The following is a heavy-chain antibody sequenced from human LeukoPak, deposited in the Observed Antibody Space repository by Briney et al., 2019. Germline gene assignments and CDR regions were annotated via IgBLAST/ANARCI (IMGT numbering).Heavy chain of an antibody. CDR3: VRSLWFGELTPPSRWWYFDL. CDR1: GDSVSTTNYY. J-gene: IGHJ2*01. Sequence: SETLSLTCTVSGDSVSTTNYYWGWIRQPPGKGLEWIGNIYYSGSTYYNPSLKSRVTISVDTSKNQFSLKLSSVTAADTAVYYCVRSLWFGELTPPSRWWYFDLWGRATLVTAPS. D-gene: IGHD3-10*01. CDR2: IYYSGST. V-gene: IGHV4-39*07.